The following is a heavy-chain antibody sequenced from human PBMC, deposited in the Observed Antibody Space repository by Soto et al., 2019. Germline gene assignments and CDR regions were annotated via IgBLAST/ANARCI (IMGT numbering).Heavy chain of an antibody. CDR3: AKSLDIHYKNWFDP. V-gene: IGHV3-23*01. CDR2: ISDTGTRT. Sequence: QILESGGSLVQPGGSLRLSCVAAGFTFSSAAMNWVRQDPGKGLEWVSIISDTGTRTHYADSVKGRFTISRDNSKNTLYLDMNSLRAEDTAVYYCAKSLDIHYKNWFDPWGQGTLVTVSS. J-gene: IGHJ5*02. CDR1: GFTFSSAA. D-gene: IGHD4-4*01.